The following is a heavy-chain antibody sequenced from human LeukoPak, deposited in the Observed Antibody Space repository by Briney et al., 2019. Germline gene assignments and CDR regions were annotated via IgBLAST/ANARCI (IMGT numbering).Heavy chain of an antibody. Sequence: GGSQRLSCTASGFTFSNYAMTWVRQAPGKGLEWVSSISGSGGSTYYADSVKGRFTISRDNAKNSLYLQMNSLRAEDTAVYYCAKDRLTYYYYGMDVWGQGTTVTVSS. D-gene: IGHD3-16*01. CDR1: GFTFSNYA. J-gene: IGHJ6*02. V-gene: IGHV3-23*01. CDR2: ISGSGGST. CDR3: AKDRLTYYYYGMDV.